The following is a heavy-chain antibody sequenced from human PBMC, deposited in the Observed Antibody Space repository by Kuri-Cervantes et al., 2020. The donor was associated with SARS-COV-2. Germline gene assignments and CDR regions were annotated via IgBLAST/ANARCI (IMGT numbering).Heavy chain of an antibody. Sequence: GGSLRLSCKGSGYSFTSYWISWVRQMPGKGLEWMGRIDSSDSYTNYSPSFQGHVTISADKSISTAYLQWSSLKASDTAMYYCATPVNCSGGSCYSQFDYWGQGTLVTVSS. V-gene: IGHV5-10-1*01. CDR3: ATPVNCSGGSCYSQFDY. D-gene: IGHD2-15*01. J-gene: IGHJ4*02. CDR1: GYSFTSYW. CDR2: IDSSDSYT.